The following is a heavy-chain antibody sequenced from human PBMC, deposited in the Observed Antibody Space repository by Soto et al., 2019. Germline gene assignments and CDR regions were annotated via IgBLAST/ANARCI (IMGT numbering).Heavy chain of an antibody. CDR1: GSSITSFF. CDR2: ISSSGST. CDR3: ARLAPRDGDPKTVRAFDI. D-gene: IGHD1-1*01. V-gene: IGHV4-59*01. J-gene: IGHJ3*02. Sequence: QVQLQESGPGLVKPSETLSLTCTVSGSSITSFFWSWIRQPPGKGLEWIAYISSSGSTRYNPSLRSRVTISVDTSKNQFSLRSSSVTAADTAVYYCARLAPRDGDPKTVRAFDIWGQGTMVTVSS.